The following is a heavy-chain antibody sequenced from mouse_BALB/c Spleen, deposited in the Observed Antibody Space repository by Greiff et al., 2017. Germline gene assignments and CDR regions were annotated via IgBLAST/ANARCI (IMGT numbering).Heavy chain of an antibody. CDR1: GYAFTNYL. J-gene: IGHJ4*01. V-gene: IGHV1-54*01. CDR2: INPGSGGT. D-gene: IGHD1-1*02. CDR3: ARPPHYGKDAMDY. Sequence: QVQLQQSGAELVRPGTSVKVSCKASGYAFTNYLIEWVKQRPGQGLEWIGVINPGSGGTNYNEKFKGKATLTADKSSITAYMQLSSLTSDDSAVYFCARPPHYGKDAMDYWGQGTSVTVSS.